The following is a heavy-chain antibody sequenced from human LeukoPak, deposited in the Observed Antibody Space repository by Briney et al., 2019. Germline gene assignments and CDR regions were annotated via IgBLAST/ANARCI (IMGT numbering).Heavy chain of an antibody. Sequence: PGGSLRHSCAASGFTFSTYSMNWVRQAPGKGLEWVSSISSSSSYIYYADSVKGRFTISRDNAKNSLYLQMNSLRAEDTAAYYCARAARNYDFWSGYYWGQGTLVTVSS. D-gene: IGHD3-3*01. CDR3: ARAARNYDFWSGYY. CDR2: ISSSSSYI. V-gene: IGHV3-21*01. J-gene: IGHJ4*02. CDR1: GFTFSTYS.